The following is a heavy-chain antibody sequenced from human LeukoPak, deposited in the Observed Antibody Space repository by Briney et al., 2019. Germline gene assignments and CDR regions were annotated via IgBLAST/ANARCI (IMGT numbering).Heavy chain of an antibody. Sequence: SETLSLTCTVSGGSISSYYWSWIRQPPGKGLEWIGYIYYSGSTNYNPSLKSRVTMSVDTSKNQFSLELNSVTAADTAVYYCARDIVGTFNYFDPWGQGTLVTVSS. J-gene: IGHJ5*02. CDR2: IYYSGST. CDR3: ARDIVGTFNYFDP. CDR1: GGSISSYY. V-gene: IGHV4-59*12. D-gene: IGHD1-14*01.